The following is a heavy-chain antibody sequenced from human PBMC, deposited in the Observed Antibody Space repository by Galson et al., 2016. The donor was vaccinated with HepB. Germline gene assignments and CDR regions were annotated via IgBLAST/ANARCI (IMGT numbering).Heavy chain of an antibody. V-gene: IGHV4-4*02. CDR3: ARGTYFDLWSGWYNFDL. J-gene: IGHJ4*02. Sequence: SETLSLTCGVSGGSIGRGNWWSWVRQPPGKGLQWIGDIYHSGSTNYNPSLKSRVTLSVDKSKNQFSLRLNSVTAADTAVYYCARGTYFDLWSGWYNFDLWAQGTLVTVSA. CDR1: GGSIGRGNW. CDR2: IYHSGST. D-gene: IGHD3-3*01.